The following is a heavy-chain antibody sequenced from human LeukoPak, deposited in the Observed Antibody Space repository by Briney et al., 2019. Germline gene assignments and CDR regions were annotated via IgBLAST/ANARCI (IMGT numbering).Heavy chain of an antibody. J-gene: IGHJ4*02. CDR3: AGAFTHYYDSSGTYIDY. D-gene: IGHD3-22*01. Sequence: PGGSLRLSCAASGFTFSGYTINWVRQAPGKGLEWVSSISSSGAYIYYADSVRGRFTISRDNAKKSLYLQVNSLRAADTAVYYCAGAFTHYYDSSGTYIDYWGLGTLVTVSS. CDR2: ISSSGAYI. V-gene: IGHV3-21*01. CDR1: GFTFSGYT.